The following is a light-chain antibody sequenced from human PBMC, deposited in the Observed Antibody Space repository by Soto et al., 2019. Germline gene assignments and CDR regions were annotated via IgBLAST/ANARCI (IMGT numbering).Light chain of an antibody. CDR3: QQRSNWPL. CDR1: QSISSW. J-gene: IGKJ5*01. CDR2: KAS. V-gene: IGKV1-5*03. Sequence: DIQMTPSPSILSASVGDSVTITCRASQSISSWLAWYQQKPGKAPNLLIYKASHLESGVPSRFSGSGSGTDFTLTISSLDPEDFAVYYCQQRSNWPLFGQGTRLEIK.